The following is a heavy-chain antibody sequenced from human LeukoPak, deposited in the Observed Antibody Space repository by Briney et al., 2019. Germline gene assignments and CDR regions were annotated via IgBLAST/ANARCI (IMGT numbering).Heavy chain of an antibody. CDR2: IYYSGST. CDR3: ARKAPHNWFDP. V-gene: IGHV4-59*08. Sequence: SETLSLTCTVSGGSISSYYWSWIRQPPGKGLEWIGYIYYSGSTNYNPSLKSRVTISVDTSKNQFSLKLSSVTAADTAVYYCARKAPHNWFDPWGQGTLVTVSS. CDR1: GGSISSYY. J-gene: IGHJ5*02.